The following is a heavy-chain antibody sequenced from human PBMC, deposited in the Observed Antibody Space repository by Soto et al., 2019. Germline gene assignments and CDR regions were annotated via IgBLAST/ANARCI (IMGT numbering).Heavy chain of an antibody. CDR3: ARGAKNVYAMDV. Sequence: PGGSLRLSCAASGFAFSTYWMHWVRQAPGKGLLWVSRIKFDGSSTYYGDSVKGRFTISRDDAKNTLFLQMNGLRVDDTAVYYCARGAKNVYAMDVWGQGTTVTVSS. V-gene: IGHV3-74*01. CDR2: IKFDGSST. D-gene: IGHD1-1*01. J-gene: IGHJ6*02. CDR1: GFAFSTYW.